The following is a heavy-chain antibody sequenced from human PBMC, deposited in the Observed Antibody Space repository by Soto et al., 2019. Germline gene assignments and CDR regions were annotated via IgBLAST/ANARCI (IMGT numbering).Heavy chain of an antibody. CDR1: GFTFSSYG. V-gene: IGHV3-33*01. D-gene: IGHD3-9*01. Sequence: GGSLRLSCAASGFTFSSYGMHWVRQAPGKGLEWVAVIWYDGSNKYYADSVKGRFTISRDNSKNTLYLQMNSLRAEDTAVYYCARDPGDWAFDYWGQGTLVTVSS. J-gene: IGHJ4*02. CDR3: ARDPGDWAFDY. CDR2: IWYDGSNK.